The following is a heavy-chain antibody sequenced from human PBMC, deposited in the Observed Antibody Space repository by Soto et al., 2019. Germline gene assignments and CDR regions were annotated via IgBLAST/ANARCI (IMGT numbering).Heavy chain of an antibody. CDR3: ARPSRGYYDSSGYYPLGY. V-gene: IGHV1-69*01. J-gene: IGHJ4*02. CDR1: GGTFSSYA. CDR2: SIPIFGTA. D-gene: IGHD3-22*01. Sequence: QVQLVQSGAEVKKPGSSVKVSCKASGGTFSSYAISWVRQAPGQGLEWMGGSIPIFGTANYAQKFQGRVTITADESTSTAYMELSSLRSEDKAVYYCARPSRGYYDSSGYYPLGYWGQGTLVTVSS.